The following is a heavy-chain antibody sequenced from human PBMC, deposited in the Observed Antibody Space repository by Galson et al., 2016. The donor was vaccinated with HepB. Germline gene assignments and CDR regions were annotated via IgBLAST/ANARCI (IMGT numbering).Heavy chain of an antibody. Sequence: QSGAEVKKPGESLRISCKGSGYSFTNYWITWVRQMPGKGLEWMGRIDPSDSYTNYNPSVQGHVTISVDKSISTAYLSWSSLKASDTAMYYCARLADTSTDAFDIWGQGTMVTVSS. CDR3: ARLADTSTDAFDI. CDR2: IDPSDSYT. J-gene: IGHJ3*02. V-gene: IGHV5-10-1*01. CDR1: GYSFTNYW. D-gene: IGHD5-18*01.